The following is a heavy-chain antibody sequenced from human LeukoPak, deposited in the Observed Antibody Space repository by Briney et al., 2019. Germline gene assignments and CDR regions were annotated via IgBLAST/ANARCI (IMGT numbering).Heavy chain of an antibody. J-gene: IGHJ4*02. Sequence: GGSLRLSCAASGFTFSSYAMGWVRQAPWKGLEWVSSITGSSGITYYADSVKGRFTISRDNSKSTVFLQMSSLRAEDTAVYYCAKDVQFYYDILTGYYDYWGQGTLVTVSS. D-gene: IGHD3-9*01. CDR3: AKDVQFYYDILTGYYDY. CDR2: ITGSSGIT. CDR1: GFTFSSYA. V-gene: IGHV3-23*01.